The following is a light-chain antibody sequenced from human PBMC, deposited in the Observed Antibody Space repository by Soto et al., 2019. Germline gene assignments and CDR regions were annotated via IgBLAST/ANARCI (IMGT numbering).Light chain of an antibody. CDR3: ATWDSSLRGYV. V-gene: IGLV1-51*01. CDR2: DNN. Sequence: QSVLTQPPSVSAAPEQKVTISCSGSSSNIGNNYVSWYQQLPGAAPKLLIYDNNKRPSGIPDRFSGSKSGTSATLAITGLQTGDEADYYCATWDSSLRGYVFGTGTKLTVL. J-gene: IGLJ1*01. CDR1: SSNIGNNY.